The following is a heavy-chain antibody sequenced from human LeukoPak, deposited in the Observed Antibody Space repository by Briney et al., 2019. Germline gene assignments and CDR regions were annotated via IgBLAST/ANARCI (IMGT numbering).Heavy chain of an antibody. J-gene: IGHJ3*02. CDR2: IYHSGST. CDR3: ARFCRGSSTSCPPGRNAFDI. CDR1: GGSISSGGYY. V-gene: IGHV4-30-2*01. D-gene: IGHD2-2*01. Sequence: SETLSLTCTVSGGSISSGGYYWSWIRQPPGKGLEWIGYIYHSGSTYYNPSLKSRVTISVDRSKNQFSLKLSSVTAADTAVYYCARFCRGSSTSCPPGRNAFDIWGQGTMVTVSS.